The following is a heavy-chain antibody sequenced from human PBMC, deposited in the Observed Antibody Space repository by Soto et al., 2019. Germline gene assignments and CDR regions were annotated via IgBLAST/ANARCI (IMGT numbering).Heavy chain of an antibody. CDR2: IGPESGAT. CDR1: GYTFTGHY. Sequence: ASVKVSCKASGYTFTGHYIHWVRQAPEQGPEWMGEIGPESGATRYAQRFQGRVTMTRDMSITTVYMELNNLSPDDTAVYYCVRGRSGQIVFFYWGQGTPVTVSP. D-gene: IGHD1-26*01. CDR3: VRGRSGQIVFFY. J-gene: IGHJ1*01. V-gene: IGHV1-2*02.